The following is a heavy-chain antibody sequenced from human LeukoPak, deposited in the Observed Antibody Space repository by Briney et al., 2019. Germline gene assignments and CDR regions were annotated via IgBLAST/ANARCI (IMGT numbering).Heavy chain of an antibody. J-gene: IGHJ4*02. CDR2: TSGSGGNP. CDR3: GKETGIILVRGAVDY. Sequence: GGSLRLSRAASGFAFSSYAMSWVRQAPGKGLDWVSVTSGSGGNPYYADSVKGRFTISRDNSKNTVYLHMNSLRAEDTALYYCGKETGIILVRGAVDYWGQGTLVTVSS. D-gene: IGHD3-10*01. CDR1: GFAFSSYA. V-gene: IGHV3-23*01.